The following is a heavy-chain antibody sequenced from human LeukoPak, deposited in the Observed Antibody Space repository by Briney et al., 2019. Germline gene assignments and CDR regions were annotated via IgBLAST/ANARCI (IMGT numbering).Heavy chain of an antibody. V-gene: IGHV2-5*02. D-gene: IGHD2-2*01. J-gene: IGHJ4*02. CDR2: IYLDDDK. CDR1: GFSLSTGGVH. CDR3: AHGKVEVVPFDY. Sequence: SAPTLVKPTQALTLTCTFTGFSLSTGGVHVAWIRQPPGKALEWLALIYLDDDKLYNLSLKSRLTNTKDTSKNQVVLTMANMYHIDSGTYYCAHGKVEVVPFDYWGQGTLVTVSS.